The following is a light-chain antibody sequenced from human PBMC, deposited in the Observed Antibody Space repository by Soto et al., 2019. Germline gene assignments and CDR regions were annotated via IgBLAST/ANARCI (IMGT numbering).Light chain of an antibody. Sequence: DINLTQSTSFLAASVGHRVTITCRPSQSIRSWLDWDQQKPGKAPNLVISKASRLETGVPSRFRGSGSGKAFTLTISFLQPDEFATYYCQQYNRYSTRTFGGGTKVDIK. J-gene: IGKJ4*01. CDR2: KAS. CDR3: QQYNRYSTRT. CDR1: QSIRSW. V-gene: IGKV1-5*03.